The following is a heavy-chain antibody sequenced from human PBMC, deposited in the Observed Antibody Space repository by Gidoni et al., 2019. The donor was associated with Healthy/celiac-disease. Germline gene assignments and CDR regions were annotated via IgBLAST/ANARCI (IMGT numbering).Heavy chain of an antibody. CDR3: ARDVAGDSDSSSWFHYYYYGMDV. D-gene: IGHD6-13*01. Sequence: EVQLVESGGGLVQPGGSLRLSCAASGFTVSSNYMSWVRQAPGKGLGWVSVIYSGGSTYYADSVKGRFTISRDNSKNTLYLQMNSLRAEDTAVYYCARDVAGDSDSSSWFHYYYYGMDVWGQGTTVTVSS. J-gene: IGHJ6*02. V-gene: IGHV3-66*01. CDR1: GFTVSSNY. CDR2: IYSGGST.